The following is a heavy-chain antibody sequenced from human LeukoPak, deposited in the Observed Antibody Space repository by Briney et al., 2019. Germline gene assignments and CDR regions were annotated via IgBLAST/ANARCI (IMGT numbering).Heavy chain of an antibody. CDR3: ARVVCSSTSCPYYYYHMDV. Sequence: SETLSLTCTVSGGSISSHYWSWIRQPPGKGLEWIGYIYYSGSTNYNPSLKSRVTISVDTSKNQFSLKLSSVAAADTAVYYCARVVCSSTSCPYYYYHMDVWGKGTTVTVSS. CDR2: IYYSGST. J-gene: IGHJ6*03. V-gene: IGHV4-59*11. CDR1: GGSISSHY. D-gene: IGHD2-2*01.